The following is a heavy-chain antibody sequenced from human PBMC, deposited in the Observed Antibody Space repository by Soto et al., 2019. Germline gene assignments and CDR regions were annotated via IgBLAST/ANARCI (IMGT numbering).Heavy chain of an antibody. D-gene: IGHD6-13*01. V-gene: IGHV1-18*01. CDR3: ARDSGYSSTY. J-gene: IGHJ4*02. Sequence: VASVKVSCKASGFTLTRYGISWGRQAPGQGLEWMGWISAYNGNTNYAQKLQGRVTMTTDTSTSTAYMELRSLRSDDTAVYYCARDSGYSSTYWGQGTLVTSPQ. CDR2: ISAYNGNT. CDR1: GFTLTRYG.